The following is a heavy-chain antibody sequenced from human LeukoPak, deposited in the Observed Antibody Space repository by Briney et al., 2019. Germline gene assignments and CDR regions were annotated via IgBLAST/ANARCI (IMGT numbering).Heavy chain of an antibody. CDR2: ISGSGGST. CDR1: GFTFSSYA. CDR3: AKDPANWGPTGRFDP. D-gene: IGHD7-27*01. J-gene: IGHJ5*02. Sequence: GGSLGLSCAASGFTFSSYAMSWVRQAPGKGLEWVSAISGSGGSTYYADSVKGRFTISRDNSKNTLYLQMNSLRAEDTAVYYCAKDPANWGPTGRFDPWGQGTLVTVSS. V-gene: IGHV3-23*01.